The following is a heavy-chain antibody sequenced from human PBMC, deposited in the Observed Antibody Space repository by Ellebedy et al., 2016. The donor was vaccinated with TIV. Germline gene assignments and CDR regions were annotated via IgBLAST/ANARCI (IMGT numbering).Heavy chain of an antibody. Sequence: GESLKISXEASGFTFSAYSLNWVRQAPGKGLEWVSSISSSGVYIYYADSVKGRFTISRDKAKNSVYLQMNSLRAEDTAVYYCARDSTTVVTPFDYWGQGTLVTVSS. CDR2: ISSSGVYI. V-gene: IGHV3-21*01. CDR3: ARDSTTVVTPFDY. CDR1: GFTFSAYS. J-gene: IGHJ4*02. D-gene: IGHD4-23*01.